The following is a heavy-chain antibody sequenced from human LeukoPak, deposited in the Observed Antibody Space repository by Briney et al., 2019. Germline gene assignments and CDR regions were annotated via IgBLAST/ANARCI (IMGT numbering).Heavy chain of an antibody. CDR2: INQVGST. D-gene: IGHD2-21*01. CDR3: ARGFVGMDV. CDR1: GGSFSGYY. V-gene: IGHV4-34*01. J-gene: IGHJ6*02. Sequence: SETLSLTCAVYGGSFSGYYWSWIRQPPGKGLEWIGEINQVGSTNYNPSLKSRVTISVDTSKNQFSLKLSSVTAADTAVYYCARGFVGMDVWGQGTTVTVSS.